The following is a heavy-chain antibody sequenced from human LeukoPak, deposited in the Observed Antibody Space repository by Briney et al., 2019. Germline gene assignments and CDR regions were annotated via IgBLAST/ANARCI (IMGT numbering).Heavy chain of an antibody. D-gene: IGHD1-26*01. Sequence: SETLSLTCAVYGGSFSGYYWSWIRQPPGKGLEWIGEINHSGSTNYNPSLKSRVTISVDTSKNQFSLKLSSVTAADTAVYYCARELFRYSGSAHWGQGTLVTVSS. CDR3: ARELFRYSGSAH. CDR1: GGSFSGYY. CDR2: INHSGST. V-gene: IGHV4-34*01. J-gene: IGHJ4*02.